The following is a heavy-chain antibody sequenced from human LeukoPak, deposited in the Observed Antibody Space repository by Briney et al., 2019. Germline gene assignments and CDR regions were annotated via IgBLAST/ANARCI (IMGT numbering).Heavy chain of an antibody. CDR1: GGSISSSNW. D-gene: IGHD5-24*01. CDR2: IYHSGST. V-gene: IGHV4-4*02. Sequence: ASGTLPLTCAVSGGSISSSNWWSWVRQPPGKGLEWIGEIYHSGSTNYNPSLKSRVTISVDKSKNQFSLKLSSVTAADTAVYYCASALQLGSYFDYWGQGTLVTVSS. CDR3: ASALQLGSYFDY. J-gene: IGHJ4*02.